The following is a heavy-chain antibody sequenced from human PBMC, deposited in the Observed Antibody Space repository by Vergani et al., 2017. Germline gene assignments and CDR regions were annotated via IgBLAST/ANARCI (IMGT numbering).Heavy chain of an antibody. J-gene: IGHJ5*02. CDR1: GYTFTSYG. CDR3: ARVPVSGGSCYSQDWFDP. D-gene: IGHD2-15*01. CDR2: ISAYNGNT. Sequence: QVQLVQSGAEVKKPGASVKVSCKASGYTFTSYGISWVRQAPGQGLEWMGWISAYNGNTNYAQKLQGRVTMTTDKSTSTADLELRRLRSDDTAVYYCARVPVSGGSCYSQDWFDPWGQGTLVTVAS. V-gene: IGHV1-18*01.